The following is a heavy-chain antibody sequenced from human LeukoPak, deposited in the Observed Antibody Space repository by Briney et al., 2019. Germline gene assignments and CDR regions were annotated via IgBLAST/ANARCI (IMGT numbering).Heavy chain of an antibody. CDR1: GCIISNYA. Sequence: GGSLRLSCSASGCIISNYAMHWVRQAPGKGLEYLSAISANGGSTYYADSVKGRFTISRDNSRNTLYLQMSSLRAEDTAIYHCLKDLYKEYSSSWYYFHYWGQGTLVTVSS. J-gene: IGHJ4*02. CDR2: ISANGGST. D-gene: IGHD6-13*01. V-gene: IGHV3-64D*06. CDR3: LKDLYKEYSSSWYYFHY.